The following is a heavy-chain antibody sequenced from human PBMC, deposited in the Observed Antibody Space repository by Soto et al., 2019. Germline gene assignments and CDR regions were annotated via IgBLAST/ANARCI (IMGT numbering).Heavy chain of an antibody. J-gene: IGHJ4*02. Sequence: TSETLSLTCTVSGGSVSSGSYYWSWIRQPPGKGLEWIGYIYYSGSTNYNPSLKSRVTISVDTSKNQFSLKLSSVTAADTAVYYCARDLGYCTNGVCYDWGQGTLVTVSS. CDR3: ARDLGYCTNGVCYD. CDR1: GGSVSSGSYY. D-gene: IGHD2-8*01. CDR2: IYYSGST. V-gene: IGHV4-61*01.